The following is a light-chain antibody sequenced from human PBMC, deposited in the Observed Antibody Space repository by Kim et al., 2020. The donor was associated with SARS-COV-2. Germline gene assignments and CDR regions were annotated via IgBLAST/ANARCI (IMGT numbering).Light chain of an antibody. CDR2: EGT. CDR1: TEPVTSGHY. CDR3: LLSYTGDWV. J-gene: IGLJ2*01. Sequence: QAVVTQEPSLTVSPGGTVTLTCYSSTEPVTSGHYPYWFQQKPGQAPRTLIYEGTKKHAWTPARFSCSLLGGQAALTLSGAQPEDEADYYCLLSYTGDWVFGGGTQVTVL. V-gene: IGLV7-46*01.